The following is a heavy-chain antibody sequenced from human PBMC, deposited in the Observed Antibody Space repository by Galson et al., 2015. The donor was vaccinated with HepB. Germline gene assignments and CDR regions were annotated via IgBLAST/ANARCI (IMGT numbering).Heavy chain of an antibody. CDR2: INTNTGNP. D-gene: IGHD2-15*01. CDR3: ARDSVVVVAAIGYFDY. Sequence: SVKVSCKASGYTFTSYAMNWVRQAPGQGLEWMGWINTNTGNPTYAQGFTGRFVFSLDTSVSTAYLQISSLKAEDTAVYYCARDSVVVVAAIGYFDYWGQGTLVTVSS. J-gene: IGHJ4*02. CDR1: GYTFTSYA. V-gene: IGHV7-4-1*02.